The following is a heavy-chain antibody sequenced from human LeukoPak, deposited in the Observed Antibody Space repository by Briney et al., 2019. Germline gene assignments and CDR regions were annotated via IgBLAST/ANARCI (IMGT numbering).Heavy chain of an antibody. CDR2: IIPIFGTA. CDR3: ASTGYTSGWYPFDY. D-gene: IGHD6-19*01. V-gene: IGHV1-69*05. J-gene: IGHJ4*02. CDR1: GGTFSSYA. Sequence: SVKVSCKASGGTFSSYAISWVRQAPGQGLEWMGRIIPIFGTANYAQKFQGRVTITTDESTSTAYMELSSLRSEDTALYYCASTGYTSGWYPFDYWGQGTLVTVSS.